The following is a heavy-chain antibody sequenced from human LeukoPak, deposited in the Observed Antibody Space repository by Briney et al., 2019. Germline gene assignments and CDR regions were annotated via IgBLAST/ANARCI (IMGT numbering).Heavy chain of an antibody. Sequence: GGALRLSCAASVFTFSSYWMRGVPQAPGKGRVWVSRINSDGTSTSYADSVKGRFTIYKDHAKNTLYLQMNSLRAEDTAVYYCARVGYCSSTSCYVKGGNWFDPWGQGTLVTVSS. CDR3: ARVGYCSSTSCYVKGGNWFDP. V-gene: IGHV3-74*01. CDR1: VFTFSSYW. D-gene: IGHD2-2*01. CDR2: INSDGTST. J-gene: IGHJ5*02.